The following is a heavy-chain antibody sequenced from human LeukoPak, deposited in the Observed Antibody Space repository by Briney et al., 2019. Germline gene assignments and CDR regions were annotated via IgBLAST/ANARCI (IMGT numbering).Heavy chain of an antibody. CDR2: IKQDGSEK. J-gene: IGHJ4*02. D-gene: IGHD2-21*01. CDR3: VRDRGGDGYSDN. CDR1: GLTFSSYW. V-gene: IGHV3-7*03. Sequence: GGSLRLSCAASGLTFSSYWMSWVRQAPGKGLEWVANIKQDGSEKYYVDSVKGRFTISRDNAKKSLYLQMNSLRAEDTAVYYCVRDRGGDGYSDNWGQGTPVTVSS.